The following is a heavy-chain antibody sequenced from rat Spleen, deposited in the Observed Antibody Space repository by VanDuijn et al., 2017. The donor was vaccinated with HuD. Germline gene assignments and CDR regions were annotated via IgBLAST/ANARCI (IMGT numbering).Heavy chain of an antibody. CDR2: ISTGGGNT. V-gene: IGHV5S23*01. D-gene: IGHD1-6*01. CDR3: STAGSFTDYYFAGGFDY. Sequence: EVQLVESGGGLVQPGNSLKLSCVASGFTFTDYAMAWVRQAPTKGLEWVAYISTGGGNTYYRDSVKGRFTVSRDNAKSTLYLQMDSLRSEDTATYYCSTAGSFTDYYFAGGFDYWGQGVMVTVSS. CDR1: GFTFTDYA. J-gene: IGHJ2*01.